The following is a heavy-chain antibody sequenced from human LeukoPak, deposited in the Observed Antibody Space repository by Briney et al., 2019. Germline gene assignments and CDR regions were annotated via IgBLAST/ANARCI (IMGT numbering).Heavy chain of an antibody. D-gene: IGHD4-17*01. CDR2: IMPLSGTA. V-gene: IGHV1-69*05. Sequence: SVKVSCKTSGGTFNNSAISWVRQAPGQGLEWLGGIMPLSGTAGYAQKFQGRVTITKDESTRTVYLELTSLTSDDTAVYYCARDVHGDYGSGWFDPWGQGILVSVSS. J-gene: IGHJ5*02. CDR3: ARDVHGDYGSGWFDP. CDR1: GGTFNNSA.